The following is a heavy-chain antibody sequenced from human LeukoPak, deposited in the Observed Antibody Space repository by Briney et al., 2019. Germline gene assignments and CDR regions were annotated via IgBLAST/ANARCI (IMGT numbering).Heavy chain of an antibody. V-gene: IGHV3-21*01. CDR1: GFTFSTYG. CDR2: ISGSSSGI. Sequence: GGTLRLSCAASGFTFSTYGMSWVSQAPGKGLEWVSSISGSSSGIYYADSVKGRFTISRDNSKNSLYLQMKSLRAEDTALYYCARRGYHDYSGFDYWGQGTLVTVSS. D-gene: IGHD1-26*01. J-gene: IGHJ4*02. CDR3: ARRGYHDYSGFDY.